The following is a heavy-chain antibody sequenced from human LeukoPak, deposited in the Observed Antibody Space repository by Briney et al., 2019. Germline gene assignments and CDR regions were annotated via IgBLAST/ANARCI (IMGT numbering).Heavy chain of an antibody. Sequence: GGSLRLSCAASGFSFSDQSMNWVRQAPGKGLEWVSSISANSLHIFYADSVKGRFTISRDNAKNSLYLQMTSLRAEDTAVYYCASSWGSAIDFWGQGTLVTVSS. D-gene: IGHD3-16*01. CDR3: ASSWGSAIDF. J-gene: IGHJ4*02. V-gene: IGHV3-21*01. CDR1: GFSFSDQS. CDR2: ISANSLHI.